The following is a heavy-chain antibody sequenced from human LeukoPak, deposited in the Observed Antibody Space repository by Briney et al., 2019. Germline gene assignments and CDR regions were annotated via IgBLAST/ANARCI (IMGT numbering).Heavy chain of an antibody. CDR1: GGSFSGYY. CDR3: ARSAYYYDKGPVDV. D-gene: IGHD3-22*01. J-gene: IGHJ6*02. V-gene: IGHV4-34*01. Sequence: SETLSLTCAVYGGSFSGYYWSWIRQPPGKGLEWIGEINHSGSTNYNPSLKGRVTISVDTSKNQFSLKLSSVTAADTAVYYCARSAYYYDKGPVDVWGQGTTVTVSS. CDR2: INHSGST.